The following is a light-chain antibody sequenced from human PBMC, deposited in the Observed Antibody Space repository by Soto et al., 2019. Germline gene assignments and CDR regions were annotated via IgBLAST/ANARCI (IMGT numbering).Light chain of an antibody. CDR3: QQYHSYSYT. Sequence: DIQMTQSPSTLSASVGDRVTITCRASQSVSSWLAWYQQKPGKAPNLLIFKASNLENGVPSRFSGSGSGTEFTFTISSLQPDDFASYYCQQYHSYSYTFGQGTKLEI. V-gene: IGKV1-5*03. CDR1: QSVSSW. J-gene: IGKJ2*01. CDR2: KAS.